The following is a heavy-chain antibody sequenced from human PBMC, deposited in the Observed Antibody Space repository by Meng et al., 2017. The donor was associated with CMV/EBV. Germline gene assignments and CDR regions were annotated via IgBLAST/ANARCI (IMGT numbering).Heavy chain of an antibody. J-gene: IGHJ4*02. CDR1: GFPFNNAW. V-gene: IGHV3-15*01. Sequence: LSLTCAASGFPFNNAWMSWVRQAPGKGLEWVGRIKSKTDGGTTDYAAPVKGRFTISRDDSKNTLYLQMNSLKTEDTAVYYCTTPPEGTVDYWGQGTLVTVSS. D-gene: IGHD1-1*01. CDR3: TTPPEGTVDY. CDR2: IKSKTDGGTT.